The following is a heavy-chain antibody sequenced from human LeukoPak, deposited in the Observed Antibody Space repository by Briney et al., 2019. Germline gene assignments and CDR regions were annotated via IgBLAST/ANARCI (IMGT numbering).Heavy chain of an antibody. Sequence: SETLSRTCTVSGGSISSYYWSWIRQPPGKGLEWIGYIYYSGSTNYNPSLKSRVTISVDTSKNQFSLKLSSVTAADTAVYYCARDGLGITGWFDPWGQGTLVTVSS. D-gene: IGHD1-14*01. CDR3: ARDGLGITGWFDP. V-gene: IGHV4-59*01. CDR1: GGSISSYY. CDR2: IYYSGST. J-gene: IGHJ5*02.